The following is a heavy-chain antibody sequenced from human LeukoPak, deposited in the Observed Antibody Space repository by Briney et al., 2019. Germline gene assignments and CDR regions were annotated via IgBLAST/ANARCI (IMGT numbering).Heavy chain of an antibody. J-gene: IGHJ4*02. CDR3: ARERRLGKSFDS. Sequence: KPSESLSLTCTVSGGSISSYFWSWVRQPPGKGLEFIGYIYYSGSTYYNPSLKSRVTMSVDTSRNRFSLRLSSVTAADTAVYYCARERRLGKSFDSWGQGTLVTVSS. CDR2: IYYSGST. D-gene: IGHD7-27*01. CDR1: GGSISSYF. V-gene: IGHV4-59*01.